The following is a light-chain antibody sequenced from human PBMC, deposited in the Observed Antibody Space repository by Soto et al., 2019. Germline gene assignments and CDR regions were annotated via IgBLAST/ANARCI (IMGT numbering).Light chain of an antibody. CDR2: DAS. CDR3: QHYSTWTLT. CDR1: QSVGST. J-gene: IGKJ5*01. V-gene: IGKV3-15*01. Sequence: EKVMTQSPATLSVSPGERATLSCRASQSVGSTLAWSHPKPGQPPRLPLSDASTRAPGIPARFRGSGSETEFTLTISDLQPEDFALYDCQHYSTWTLTFGQGTPLE.